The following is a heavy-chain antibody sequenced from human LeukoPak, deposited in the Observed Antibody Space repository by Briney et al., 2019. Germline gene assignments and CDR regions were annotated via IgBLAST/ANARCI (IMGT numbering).Heavy chain of an antibody. CDR2: ISGSGGST. D-gene: IGHD6-19*01. CDR3: AKHTVAGTSYYFDY. CDR1: GFTFSSYA. V-gene: IGHV3-23*01. J-gene: IGHJ4*02. Sequence: GGSLRLSCAASGFTFSSYAMSWVRQAPGKGLEWVSAISGSGGSTYYADSVKGGFTISRENSKNTLYLQMNSLRAEDTAVYYCAKHTVAGTSYYFDYWGQGTLVTVSS.